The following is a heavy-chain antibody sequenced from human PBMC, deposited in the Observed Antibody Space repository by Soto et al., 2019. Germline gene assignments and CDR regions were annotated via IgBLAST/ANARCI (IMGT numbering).Heavy chain of an antibody. J-gene: IGHJ4*02. CDR3: ARDPLWFGEIGYFDY. D-gene: IGHD3-10*01. Sequence: GGSLRLSCAASGFTFSSHAMNWVRQAPGKGLEWISSIDSSSSFIYYADSVKGRFTISRDNAKNSVFLHMSSLRADDTAVYYCARDPLWFGEIGYFDYWGQGALVTSPQ. CDR1: GFTFSSHA. CDR2: IDSSSSFI. V-gene: IGHV3-21*06.